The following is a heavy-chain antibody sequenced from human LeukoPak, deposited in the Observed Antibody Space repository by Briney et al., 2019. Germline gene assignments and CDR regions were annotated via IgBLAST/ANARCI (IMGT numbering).Heavy chain of an antibody. CDR3: AKDRSWWEQLSAWDY. CDR2: IRSKANSYAT. V-gene: IGHV3-73*01. CDR1: GFTFSGSA. D-gene: IGHD1-26*01. Sequence: PGGSLRLSCAASGFTFSGSAMHWVRQASGKGLEWVGRIRSKANSYATAYAASVKGRFTISRDDSKNTLYLQMNSLRTEDTAVYYCAKDRSWWEQLSAWDYWGQGTLVTVSS. J-gene: IGHJ4*02.